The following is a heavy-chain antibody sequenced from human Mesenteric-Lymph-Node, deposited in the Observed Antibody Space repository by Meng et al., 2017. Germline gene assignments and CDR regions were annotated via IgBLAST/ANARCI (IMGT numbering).Heavy chain of an antibody. CDR1: GFTFSNAW. CDR3: ASREGTMVRGVISS. Sequence: GESLKISCAASGFTFSNAWMSWVRQAPGKGLEWVAVISYDGSNKYYADSVKGRFTISRDNSKNTLYLQMNSLRAEDTAVYYCASREGTMVRGVISSWGQGTLVTVSS. D-gene: IGHD3-10*01. V-gene: IGHV3-30*03. J-gene: IGHJ5*02. CDR2: ISYDGSNK.